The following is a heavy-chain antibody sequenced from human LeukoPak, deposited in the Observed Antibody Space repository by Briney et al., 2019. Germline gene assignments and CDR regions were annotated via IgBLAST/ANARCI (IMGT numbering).Heavy chain of an antibody. Sequence: KPSQTLSLTCTVSGGSISSGDYYWSWIRQHPGKGLEWIGYIYYSGSTYYNPSLKSRVTISVDTSKNQFSLKLSSVTAADTAVYYCARGGRLMVIGYWGQGTLVTVSS. CDR2: IYYSGST. CDR3: ARGGRLMVIGY. D-gene: IGHD5-18*01. J-gene: IGHJ4*02. CDR1: GGSISSGDYY. V-gene: IGHV4-31*03.